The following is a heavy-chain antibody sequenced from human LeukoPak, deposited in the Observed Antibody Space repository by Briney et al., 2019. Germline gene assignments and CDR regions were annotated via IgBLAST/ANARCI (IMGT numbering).Heavy chain of an antibody. CDR1: GFSFSTYW. V-gene: IGHV3-74*01. CDR3: AKGRIVVVPAVMFDP. J-gene: IGHJ5*02. CDR2: INSDGSST. Sequence: PGGSLRLSCAASGFSFSTYWMHWVRQAPGRGLAWVSRINSDGSSTSYADSVKGRFTLSRDNAKNTLYLQMNSLGAEDAAVYYCAKGRIVVVPAVMFDPWGQGTLVTVSS. D-gene: IGHD2-2*01.